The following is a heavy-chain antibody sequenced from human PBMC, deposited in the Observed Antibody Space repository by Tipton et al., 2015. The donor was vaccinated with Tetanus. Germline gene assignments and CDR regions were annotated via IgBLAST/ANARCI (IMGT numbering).Heavy chain of an antibody. CDR3: ARTRGGTRLYYAIGF. J-gene: IGHJ4*02. CDR1: GYTLTSYH. D-gene: IGHD3-22*01. Sequence: QLVQSGAEVKKPGASVKVSCKASGYTLTSYHMHWVRQAPGQGLEWMGIINPIGGSTSYAQKFQGRITMTGDRSTSTAYMELTSLSSEDTAIYYCARTRGGTRLYYAIGFWGQGTLVTVSS. CDR2: INPIGGST. V-gene: IGHV1-46*01.